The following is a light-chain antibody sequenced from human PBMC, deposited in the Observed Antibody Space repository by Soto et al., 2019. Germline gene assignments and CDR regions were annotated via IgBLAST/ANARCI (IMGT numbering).Light chain of an antibody. V-gene: IGKV3D-15*01. CDR1: QSVSSD. CDR3: QQYGSSIQT. Sequence: EIVMTQSPAPLSVSPGERATLSCRASQSVSSDLAWYQQKPGQGPRLLIYGASTRATGIPARFSGSGSGTDFTLTISRLEPEDFAVYYCQQYGSSIQTFGQGTKVDIK. CDR2: GAS. J-gene: IGKJ1*01.